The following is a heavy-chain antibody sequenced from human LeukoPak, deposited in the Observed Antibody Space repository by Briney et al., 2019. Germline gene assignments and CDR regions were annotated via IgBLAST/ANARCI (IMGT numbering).Heavy chain of an antibody. Sequence: SETLSLTCTVSVGSISSYYWSWVRQPAGGGVEWVGRIYTSGSTNYNPSLKSRVTMPVDTSKNQSTLKLSSVTAADTAVYSCAKGPPRVGDRWSNNWFDPWGQGTLVTVSS. CDR1: VGSISSYY. CDR3: AKGPPRVGDRWSNNWFDP. J-gene: IGHJ5*02. D-gene: IGHD1-26*01. CDR2: IYTSGST. V-gene: IGHV4-4*07.